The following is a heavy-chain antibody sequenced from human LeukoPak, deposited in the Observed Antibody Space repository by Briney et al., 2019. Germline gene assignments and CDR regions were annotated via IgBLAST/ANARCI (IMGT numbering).Heavy chain of an antibody. V-gene: IGHV3-7*01. D-gene: IGHD4-17*01. CDR1: GFTFSKYW. Sequence: GGSLRLSCAASGFTFSKYWMSWVRQAPGKGLEWVANINQDGSEKYYVDSVKGRFTISRDNAKNSLYLQMNSLRAEDTAVYYCARTRTTVTYYFDYWGQGTLVTVSS. J-gene: IGHJ4*02. CDR3: ARTRTTVTYYFDY. CDR2: INQDGSEK.